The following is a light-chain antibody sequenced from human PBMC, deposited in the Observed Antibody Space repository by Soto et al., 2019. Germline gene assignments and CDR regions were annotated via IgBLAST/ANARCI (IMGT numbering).Light chain of an antibody. CDR3: QQYNDNWT. Sequence: DIQMTQSPSTLSASVGDRVTITCRASQSISSWLAWYQQKPGTAPKLLIYKASTLQSGFPSRFSGSGSGTEFTLTISSLQPDDSATYYCQQYNDNWTFGQGNKVEIK. V-gene: IGKV1-5*03. CDR1: QSISSW. CDR2: KAS. J-gene: IGKJ1*01.